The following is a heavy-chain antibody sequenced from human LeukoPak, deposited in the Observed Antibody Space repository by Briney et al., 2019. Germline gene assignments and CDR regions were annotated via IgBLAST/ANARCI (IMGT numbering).Heavy chain of an antibody. D-gene: IGHD3-10*01. V-gene: IGHV3-66*01. CDR1: GFTVSSNY. Sequence: GGSLRLSCAASGFTVSSNYMSWVRQAPGKGLEWVSVIYSGGSTYYADSVKGRFTISRDNSKNTLYLQMNSLRAEDTAVYYCARVGSGSYDGELYYYYYMDVWAKGPRSPSP. CDR2: IYSGGST. J-gene: IGHJ6*03. CDR3: ARVGSGSYDGELYYYYYMDV.